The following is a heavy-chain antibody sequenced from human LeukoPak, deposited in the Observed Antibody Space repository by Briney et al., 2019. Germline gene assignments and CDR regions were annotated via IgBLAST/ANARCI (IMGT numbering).Heavy chain of an antibody. V-gene: IGHV3-21*01. Sequence: GGSLRLSCAASGFTFSSYSMNWVRQAPGKGLEWVSSISSSSSYIYYADSVKGRFTISRDNAKNSLYLQMNSLRAEDTAVYYCARDRGYCSSTSCYFMGGTNWFGPWGQGTLVTVSS. CDR1: GFTFSSYS. CDR3: ARDRGYCSSTSCYFMGGTNWFGP. J-gene: IGHJ5*02. CDR2: ISSSSSYI. D-gene: IGHD2-2*01.